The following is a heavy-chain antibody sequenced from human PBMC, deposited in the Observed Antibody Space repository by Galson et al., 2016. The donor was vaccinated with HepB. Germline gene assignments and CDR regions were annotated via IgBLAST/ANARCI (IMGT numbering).Heavy chain of an antibody. Sequence: SLRLSCAASGFTFSNYGMHWVRQAPGKGLEWVALIWYDGSKKYYAESVKGRLTISSDNSKNMLDLQMNSLRAEDTAVYYCARDGIPSPQDIGGRLPPPYYYGMDVWGQGTAVTVSS. CDR2: IWYDGSKK. CDR1: GFTFSNYG. D-gene: IGHD6-6*01. CDR3: ARDGIPSPQDIGGRLPPPYYYGMDV. V-gene: IGHV3-33*01. J-gene: IGHJ6*02.